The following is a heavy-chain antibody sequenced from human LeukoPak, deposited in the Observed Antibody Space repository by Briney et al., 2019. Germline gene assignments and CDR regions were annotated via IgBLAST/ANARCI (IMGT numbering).Heavy chain of an antibody. CDR2: ISYDGSNK. J-gene: IGHJ4*02. D-gene: IGHD4-17*01. V-gene: IGHV3-30*04. CDR3: AREAYRLSEADYYGDYYFDY. Sequence: GGSLRLSCAASGFTFSSYAMHWVRQTPGKGLEWVAVISYDGSNKYYADSVKGRFTISRDNSKNTLYLQMNSLRAEDTAVYYCAREAYRLSEADYYGDYYFDYWGQGTLVTVSS. CDR1: GFTFSSYA.